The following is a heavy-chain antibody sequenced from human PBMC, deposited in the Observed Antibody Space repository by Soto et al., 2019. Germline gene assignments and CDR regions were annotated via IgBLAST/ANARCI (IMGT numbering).Heavy chain of an antibody. CDR1: GFSVSSNY. CDR2: IYSGGST. J-gene: IGHJ4*02. V-gene: IGHV3-53*01. D-gene: IGHD3-10*01. CDR3: ARVPGAT. Sequence: EVQLVESGGGLIQPGGSLRLSCAASGFSVSSNYMTWVRQAPGKGLEWVSFIYSGGSTYYAEHVKGRFTISRDNSKNTLYLQMNNLRAEDTAVYYCARVPGATWGQGTLVTVSS.